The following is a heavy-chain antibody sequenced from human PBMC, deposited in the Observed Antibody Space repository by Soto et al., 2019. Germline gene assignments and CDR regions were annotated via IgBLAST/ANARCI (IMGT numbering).Heavy chain of an antibody. D-gene: IGHD3-10*01. Sequence: ASVKVSCKASGYTFTSYGISWVRQAPGQGLEWMGWISAYNGNTNYAQKLQGRVTMTTDTSTSTAYMELRSLRSDDTAVYYCARVLLWFGELSLPLDYWGQGTLVTVSS. CDR3: ARVLLWFGELSLPLDY. J-gene: IGHJ4*02. V-gene: IGHV1-18*01. CDR2: ISAYNGNT. CDR1: GYTFTSYG.